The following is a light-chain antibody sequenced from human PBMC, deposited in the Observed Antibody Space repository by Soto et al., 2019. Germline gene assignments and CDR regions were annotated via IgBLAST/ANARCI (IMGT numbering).Light chain of an antibody. Sequence: DIVMTQSPATLSVSLGERATLSCRASQSVSSNLAWYQQRPGQAPRLLIYGASIRATGVPARFSGSGSGTEFTLTISSLQSEDFAVYYCQQYNNWPPEYSFGQGTKLEIK. J-gene: IGKJ2*03. CDR3: QQYNNWPPEYS. CDR2: GAS. V-gene: IGKV3-15*01. CDR1: QSVSSN.